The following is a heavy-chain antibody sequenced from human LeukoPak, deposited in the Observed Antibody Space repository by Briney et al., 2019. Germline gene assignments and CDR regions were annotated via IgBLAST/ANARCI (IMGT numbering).Heavy chain of an antibody. CDR3: ATNKTMMTAAGMVDP. V-gene: IGHV4-39*01. CDR2: VYSSGSP. J-gene: IGHJ5*02. CDR1: GASIRTSTYY. Sequence: SETLSLTCTVSGASIRTSTYYWGWLRQPPGKGLEWIGSVYSSGSPYYNPSFKSRLTISVDASKNQISLRLRSVTASDTAVYYCATNKTMMTAAGMVDPWGPGTLVTVSS. D-gene: IGHD3-22*01.